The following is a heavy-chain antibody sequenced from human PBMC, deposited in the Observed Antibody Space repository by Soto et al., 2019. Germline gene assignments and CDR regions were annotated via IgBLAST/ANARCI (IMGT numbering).Heavy chain of an antibody. Sequence: EVQLVQSGAEVKTPGESLKISCKGSGYSFTSYWIGWVRQMPGKGLEWMGIIYPGDSDTRYSPSFQGQVTISADKSISTSYLQWSRLKASDTAMYYCARHTLLFGELLSADAFDIWGQGTMVTVSS. V-gene: IGHV5-51*01. CDR3: ARHTLLFGELLSADAFDI. CDR2: IYPGDSDT. CDR1: GYSFTSYW. J-gene: IGHJ3*02. D-gene: IGHD3-10*01.